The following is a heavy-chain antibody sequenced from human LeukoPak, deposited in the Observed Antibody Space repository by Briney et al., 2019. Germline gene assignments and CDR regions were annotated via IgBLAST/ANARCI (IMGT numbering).Heavy chain of an antibody. J-gene: IGHJ4*02. CDR3: ARVGLLDDILTGRFDY. V-gene: IGHV4-59*01. Sequence: PSETLSLTCTVSGGSISSYYWSWIRQPPGKGLEWIGYIYYSGSTNYNPSLESRVTISVDTSKNQFSLKLSSVTAADTAVYYCARVGLLDDILTGRFDYWGQRTLVTVSS. CDR2: IYYSGST. CDR1: GGSISSYY. D-gene: IGHD3-9*01.